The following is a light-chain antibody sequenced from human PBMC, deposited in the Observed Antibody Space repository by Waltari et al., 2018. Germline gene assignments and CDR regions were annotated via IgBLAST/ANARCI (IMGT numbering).Light chain of an antibody. CDR1: QDIRKN. CDR3: QHYANLPLT. J-gene: IGKJ4*01. V-gene: IGKV1-33*01. Sequence: DIQMTQSPSSLSASVGDRVTITCQASQDIRKNLNWFQQKPGKAPQVLIFDASNSQAAVPSRFSGSGSGTYFAFTISSLQPEDIGTYFCQHYANLPLTFGGGTRVEIK. CDR2: DAS.